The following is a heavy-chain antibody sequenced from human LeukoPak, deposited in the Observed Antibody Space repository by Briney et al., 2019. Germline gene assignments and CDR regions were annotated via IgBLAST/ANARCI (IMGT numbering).Heavy chain of an antibody. CDR1: GASISSGSNY. Sequence: SETLSLTCSVSGASISSGSNYWSWIRQPPGKGLEWIGYIYYSGSTNYNPSLKSRVTISVDTSKSQFSLKLSSVTAADTAIYYCARGGYYGSGNDFRFDPWGQGTLVTVSS. V-gene: IGHV4-61*01. J-gene: IGHJ5*02. D-gene: IGHD3-10*01. CDR2: IYYSGST. CDR3: ARGGYYGSGNDFRFDP.